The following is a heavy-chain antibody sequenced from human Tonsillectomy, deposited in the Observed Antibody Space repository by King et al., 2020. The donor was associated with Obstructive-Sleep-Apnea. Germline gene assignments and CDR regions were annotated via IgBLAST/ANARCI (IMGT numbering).Heavy chain of an antibody. Sequence: QLVQSGGGVVQPGGSLRLSCAASGFTFSSYGMHWVRQAPGKGLEWVAVISYDGNNKYYADSVKGRFTISRDNSKNTLYLQMNSRGAEDTAMYYCAKCYNSGSYYNGPRGWGQGTLVTVSS. V-gene: IGHV3-30*18. CDR2: ISYDGNNK. J-gene: IGHJ4*02. CDR3: AKCYNSGSYYNGPRG. CDR1: GFTFSSYG. D-gene: IGHD3-10*01.